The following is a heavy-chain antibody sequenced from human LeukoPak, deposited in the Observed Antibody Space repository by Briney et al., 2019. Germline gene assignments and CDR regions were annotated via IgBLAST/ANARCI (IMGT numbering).Heavy chain of an antibody. J-gene: IGHJ6*03. Sequence: ETSETLSLTCTVSGGSISSSSYYWGWIRQPPGKGLEWIGSIYYSGSTYYNPSLKSRVTISVDTSKNQFSLKLSSVTAADTAVYYCVKKLGSSSLYKAGYYMDVWGKGTTVTVSS. D-gene: IGHD6-6*01. CDR3: VKKLGSSSLYKAGYYMDV. V-gene: IGHV4-39*07. CDR1: GGSISSSSYY. CDR2: IYYSGST.